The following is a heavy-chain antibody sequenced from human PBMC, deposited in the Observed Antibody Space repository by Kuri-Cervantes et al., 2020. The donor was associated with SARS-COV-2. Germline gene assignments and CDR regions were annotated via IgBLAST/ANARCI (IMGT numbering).Heavy chain of an antibody. Sequence: GGSLRLSCAASGFTFSSYAMHWVRQAPGKGLEWVAVISYDGSNKYYADSVKGRFTISRDNSKNSLCPQMNSLRAEDTAVYYCARCPSSSWYSDAFDIWGQGTMVTVSS. CDR1: GFTFSSYA. V-gene: IGHV3-30-3*01. CDR3: ARCPSSSWYSDAFDI. D-gene: IGHD6-13*01. J-gene: IGHJ3*02. CDR2: ISYDGSNK.